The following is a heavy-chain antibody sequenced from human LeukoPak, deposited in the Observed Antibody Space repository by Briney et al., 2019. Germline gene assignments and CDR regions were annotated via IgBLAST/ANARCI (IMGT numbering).Heavy chain of an antibody. D-gene: IGHD6-13*01. CDR1: GFTFSSYG. CDR2: IWYDGRNK. CDR3: AREGSIAAAGTYYYYGMDV. J-gene: IGHJ6*04. Sequence: GGSLRLSCAASGFTFSSYGMHWVRQAPGKGLEWVAVIWYDGRNKYYADSVKGRFTISRDNSKNTLYLQMNSLRAEDTAVYYCAREGSIAAAGTYYYYGMDVWGKGTTVTVSS. V-gene: IGHV3-33*01.